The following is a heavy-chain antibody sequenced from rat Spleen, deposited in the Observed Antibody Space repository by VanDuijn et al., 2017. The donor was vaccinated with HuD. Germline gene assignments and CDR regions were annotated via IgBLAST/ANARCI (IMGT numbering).Heavy chain of an antibody. Sequence: EVQLVESGGGLVQPGRSLKLSCVASGFTFSDYGMAWVRQAPAKGLEWVATISSDGSNTYYRDSVKGRFTISRDNTKNTLYLQMDNLRSEDTATYYCARAGYLRDWYFDFWGPGTMVTVSS. D-gene: IGHD2-2*01. CDR2: ISSDGSNT. V-gene: IGHV5-29*01. CDR1: GFTFSDYG. CDR3: ARAGYLRDWYFDF. J-gene: IGHJ1*01.